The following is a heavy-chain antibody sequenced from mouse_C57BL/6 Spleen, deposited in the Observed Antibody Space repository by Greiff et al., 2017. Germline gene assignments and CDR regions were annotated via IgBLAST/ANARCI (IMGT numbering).Heavy chain of an antibody. Sequence: QVQLQQPGAELVKPGASVKLSCKASGYTFTSYWMQWVKQRPGQGLEWIGEIDPSDSYTNYNQKFKGKATLTVDTSSSTAYMQLSSLTSEDAAVYYCARGGITTGRYYYAMDYWGQGTSVTVSS. CDR3: ARGGITTGRYYYAMDY. J-gene: IGHJ4*01. CDR1: GYTFTSYW. CDR2: IDPSDSYT. D-gene: IGHD2-4*01. V-gene: IGHV1-50*01.